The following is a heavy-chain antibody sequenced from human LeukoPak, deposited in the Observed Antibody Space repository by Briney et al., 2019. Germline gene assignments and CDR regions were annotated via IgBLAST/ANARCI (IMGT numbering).Heavy chain of an antibody. CDR1: GGSISTGGYY. CDR3: AREKVGYSYGPYYYYGMDV. D-gene: IGHD5-18*01. CDR2: IYFSGST. Sequence: SETLSLTCTVSGGSISTGGYYWSWIRQPPGKGLEWIGYIYFSGSTYYNPSLKSRVTISVDTSKNQFSLKLSSVTAADTAVYYCAREKVGYSYGPYYYYGMDVWGQGTTVNVSS. V-gene: IGHV4-30-4*02. J-gene: IGHJ6*02.